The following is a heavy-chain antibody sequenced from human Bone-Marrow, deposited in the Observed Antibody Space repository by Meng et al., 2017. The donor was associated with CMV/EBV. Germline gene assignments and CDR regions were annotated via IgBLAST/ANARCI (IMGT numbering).Heavy chain of an antibody. CDR2: ISAYNGNT. J-gene: IGHJ4*02. CDR3: ARPHADCANGVCYSYFEF. V-gene: IGHV1-18*01. Sequence: QVQLVQSGAEVKKPGASVKVSCKASGYTFTSYGLTWVRQAPGQGLEWMGWISAYNGNTKYAQNLQGRVTMTTDTSTSTVYMELRSLRSDDTAVYYCARPHADCANGVCYSYFEFWGQGTLVTVSS. CDR1: GYTFTSYG. D-gene: IGHD2-8*01.